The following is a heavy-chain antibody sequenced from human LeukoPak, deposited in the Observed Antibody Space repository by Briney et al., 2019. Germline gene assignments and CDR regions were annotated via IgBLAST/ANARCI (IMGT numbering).Heavy chain of an antibody. V-gene: IGHV4-34*01. CDR2: INHSGST. CDR3: ARGRLSSRYCSSTSCSRGNYYFHY. Sequence: KPSETLSLTCAVYGGSFSGYYWSWIRQPPGKGLEWIGEINHSGSTNYNPSLKSRVTISVDTSKNQFSLKLSSVTAADTAVYYCARGRLSSRYCSSTSCSRGNYYFHYWGQGTLVTVSS. CDR1: GGSFSGYY. D-gene: IGHD2-2*01. J-gene: IGHJ4*02.